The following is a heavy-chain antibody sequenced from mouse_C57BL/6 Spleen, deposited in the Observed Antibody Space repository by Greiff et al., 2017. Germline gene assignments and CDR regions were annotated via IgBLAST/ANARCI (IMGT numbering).Heavy chain of an antibody. Sequence: VKLVESGAELVRPGASVTLSCKASGYTFTDYEMHWVKQTPVHGLEWIGAIDPETGGTAYNQKFKGKAILTADKSSSTAYMELRSLTSEDSAVYYCTAPIYYDYDGYYAMDYWGQGTSGTVSS. J-gene: IGHJ4*01. CDR2: IDPETGGT. V-gene: IGHV1-15*01. D-gene: IGHD2-4*01. CDR3: TAPIYYDYDGYYAMDY. CDR1: GYTFTDYE.